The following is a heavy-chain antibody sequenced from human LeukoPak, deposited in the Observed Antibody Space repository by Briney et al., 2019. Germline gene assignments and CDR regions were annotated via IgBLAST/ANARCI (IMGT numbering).Heavy chain of an antibody. CDR1: GFTFDDYA. Sequence: GGSLRLSCAASGFTFDDYAMHWVRQAPGKGLEWVSLISWDGGSTYYADSVKGRFTISRDNSKNSLYLQMNSLRAEDTALYYCAPLGYGDYVYWGQGTLVTVSS. CDR2: ISWDGGST. V-gene: IGHV3-43D*03. J-gene: IGHJ4*02. CDR3: APLGYGDYVY. D-gene: IGHD4-17*01.